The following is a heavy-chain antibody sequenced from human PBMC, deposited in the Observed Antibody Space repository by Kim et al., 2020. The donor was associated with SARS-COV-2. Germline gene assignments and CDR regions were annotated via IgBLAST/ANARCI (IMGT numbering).Heavy chain of an antibody. V-gene: IGHV4-34*01. CDR2: INHCGST. Sequence: SETLSLTCAVYGGSFSGYYWSWIRQPPGKGLEWIGEINHCGSTNYNPSLKSRVTISVDTSKNQFSLKLSSVTAADTADYYCARFKEEVSMIVVVISAVSSYADYWGQGTLVTVSS. CDR1: GGSFSGYY. D-gene: IGHD3-22*01. CDR3: ARFKEEVSMIVVVISAVSSYADY. J-gene: IGHJ4*02.